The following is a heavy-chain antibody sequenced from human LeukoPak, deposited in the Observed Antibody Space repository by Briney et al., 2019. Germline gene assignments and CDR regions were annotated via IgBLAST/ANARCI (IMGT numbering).Heavy chain of an antibody. D-gene: IGHD3-22*01. V-gene: IGHV4-34*01. J-gene: IGHJ6*03. CDR3: ARRVTVIYYMDL. Sequence: SETLSLTCAVYDVSFSGYYWTWIRQFPGGGLEWIGEINDSGATNYNPSLKRRVNVLVDTSKNQFSLKLTSVTAADTAVYYCARRVTVIYYMDLWGKGTTVTVSS. CDR1: DVSFSGYY. CDR2: INDSGAT.